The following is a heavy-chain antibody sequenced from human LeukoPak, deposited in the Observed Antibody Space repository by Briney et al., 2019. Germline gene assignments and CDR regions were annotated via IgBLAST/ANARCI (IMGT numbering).Heavy chain of an antibody. Sequence: TSETLSLTCTVSGGSISSYYWSWIRQPAGKGLEWIGRIYTSGSTNYNPSLKSRVTMSVDTSKNQFSLKLSSVTAADTAVYYCAREASYYYDSSANHGWFDPWGQGTLVTVSS. CDR3: AREASYYYDSSANHGWFDP. D-gene: IGHD3-22*01. CDR1: GGSISSYY. CDR2: IYTSGST. V-gene: IGHV4-4*07. J-gene: IGHJ5*02.